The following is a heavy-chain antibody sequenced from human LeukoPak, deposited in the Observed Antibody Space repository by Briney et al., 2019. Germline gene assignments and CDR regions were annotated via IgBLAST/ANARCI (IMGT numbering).Heavy chain of an antibody. Sequence: SETLSLTCTVSGGSISSSSYPWGWIRQPPGKGLEWIGSIHYSGSTHYNPSLKSRVSISVDTSKNQFSLKLSSVTAADTAVYYCARGQDRLDPWGQGTLVTVSS. CDR2: IHYSGST. D-gene: IGHD1-14*01. V-gene: IGHV4-39*01. CDR1: GGSISSSSYP. CDR3: ARGQDRLDP. J-gene: IGHJ5*02.